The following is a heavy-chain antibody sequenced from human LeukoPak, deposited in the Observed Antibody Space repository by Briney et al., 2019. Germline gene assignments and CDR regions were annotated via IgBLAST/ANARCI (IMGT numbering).Heavy chain of an antibody. V-gene: IGHV4-34*01. Sequence: PSETLSLTCAVYGGSFSGYYWSWIRQPPGNRLEWIGEINHSGSTNYNLSLKSRVTISVDTSKNQFSLKLSSVTAADTAVYYCARHFGLRYFDCLSHNWFDPWGQGTLVTVSS. CDR1: GGSFSGYY. CDR2: INHSGST. CDR3: ARHFGLRYFDCLSHNWFDP. J-gene: IGHJ5*02. D-gene: IGHD3-9*01.